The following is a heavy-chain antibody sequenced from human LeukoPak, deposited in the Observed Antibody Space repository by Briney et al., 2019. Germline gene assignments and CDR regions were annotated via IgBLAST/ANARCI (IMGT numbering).Heavy chain of an antibody. D-gene: IGHD2-15*01. CDR1: GGSISSYY. CDR3: AKRMVAATTRYYYGMDV. CDR2: IYYSGST. J-gene: IGHJ6*02. Sequence: PSETLSLTCTVSGGSISSYYWSWIRQPPGKGLEWIGYIYYSGSTNYNPSLKSRVTISVDTSKNQFSLKLSSVTAADTAVYYCAKRMVAATTRYYYGMDVWGQGTTVTVSS. V-gene: IGHV4-59*08.